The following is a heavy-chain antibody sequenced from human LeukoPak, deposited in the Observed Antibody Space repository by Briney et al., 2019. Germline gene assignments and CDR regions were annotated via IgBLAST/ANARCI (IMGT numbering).Heavy chain of an antibody. J-gene: IGHJ3*02. V-gene: IGHV1-24*01. CDR1: GYTLTELS. Sequence: VKVSCKVSGYTLTELSMHWVRQAPGKGLEWMGGFDPEDGETIYAQKFQGRVTITTDESTSTAYMELSSLRSEDTAVYYCARVGGSYTNAFDIWGQGTMVTVSS. CDR3: ARVGGSYTNAFDI. D-gene: IGHD1-26*01. CDR2: FDPEDGET.